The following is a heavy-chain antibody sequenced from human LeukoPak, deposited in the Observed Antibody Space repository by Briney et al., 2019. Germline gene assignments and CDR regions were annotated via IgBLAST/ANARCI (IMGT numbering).Heavy chain of an antibody. CDR1: PFTFSSYT. D-gene: IGHD1-26*01. CDR3: ARDYSPPHWSQNSGYFDS. V-gene: IGHV3-21*01. J-gene: IGHJ4*02. CDR2: ITTSSRYI. Sequence: AGGSLRLSYAASPFTFSSYTLNWVRQAPGKGLEWVSSITTSSRYIYYADSVKGRFTISRDNAKSSLYLQMNSLRVEDTAVYYCARDYSPPHWSQNSGYFDSWGQGTLVTVSS.